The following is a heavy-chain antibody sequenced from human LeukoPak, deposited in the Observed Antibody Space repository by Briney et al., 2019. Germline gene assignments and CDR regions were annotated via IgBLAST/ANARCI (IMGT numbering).Heavy chain of an antibody. J-gene: IGHJ4*02. Sequence: SETLYLTCTVSGYSISSGYYWGWIRQPPGKGLEWIGSIYHSGSTYYNPSLKSRVTISVDTSKNQFSLKLSSVTAADTAVYYCARAGGRRDGYNCDYWGQGTLVTVSS. V-gene: IGHV4-38-2*02. CDR1: GYSISSGYY. CDR3: ARAGGRRDGYNCDY. D-gene: IGHD5-24*01. CDR2: IYHSGST.